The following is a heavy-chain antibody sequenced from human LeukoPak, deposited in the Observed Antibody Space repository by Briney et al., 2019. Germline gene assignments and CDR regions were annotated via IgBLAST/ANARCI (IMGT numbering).Heavy chain of an antibody. CDR2: INPNSGGT. CDR1: GYTFTGYY. V-gene: IGHV1-2*02. D-gene: IGHD6-25*01. CDR3: ARVKAGAPARIDY. J-gene: IGHJ4*02. Sequence: ASVKVSCKASGYTFTGYYMHWVRQAPGQGLEWMGWINPNSGGTNYAQKFQGRVTMTRDTSISTAYMELSRLRSDDTAVYYCARVKAGAPARIDYWGQGTLVTVSS.